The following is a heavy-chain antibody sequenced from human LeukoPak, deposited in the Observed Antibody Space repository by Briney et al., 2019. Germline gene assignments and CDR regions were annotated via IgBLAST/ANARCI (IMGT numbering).Heavy chain of an antibody. V-gene: IGHV3-30*02. CDR1: GFSFSSSG. Sequence: GGSLRLSCAASGFSFSSSGMHWVRQAPGKGPGWVAFTRFDDSYKAYGDTVKGRFTISSDNSKNTLYLQMDSLRSDDTAVYYCAKSSAGITWFDPWGQGTLVTVSS. J-gene: IGHJ5*02. CDR3: AKSSAGITWFDP. D-gene: IGHD1-1*01. CDR2: TRFDDSYK.